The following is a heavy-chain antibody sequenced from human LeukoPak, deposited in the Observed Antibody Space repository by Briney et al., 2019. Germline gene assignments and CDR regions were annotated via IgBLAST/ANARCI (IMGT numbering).Heavy chain of an antibody. D-gene: IGHD3-10*01. CDR2: INAGNGNT. V-gene: IGHV1-3*01. CDR1: GYTFTSYA. Sequence: GASAKVSCKASGYTFTSYAMHWVRQAPGQRLEWMGWINAGNGNTKYSQKFQGRVTITRDTSASTAYMELSSLRSEDTAVYYCARDRGPHLGFTLINDAFDIWGQGTMVTVSS. J-gene: IGHJ3*02. CDR3: ARDRGPHLGFTLINDAFDI.